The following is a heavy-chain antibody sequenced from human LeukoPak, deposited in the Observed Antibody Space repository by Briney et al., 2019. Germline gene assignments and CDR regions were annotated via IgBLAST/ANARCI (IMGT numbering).Heavy chain of an antibody. CDR3: ARVKTIYDSSGYYPT. CDR2: INPNSGGT. D-gene: IGHD3-22*01. CDR1: GYTFTGYY. Sequence: ASVKVSCKASGYTFTGYYMHWVRQAPGQGLEWMGRINPNSGGTNYAQRFQGRVTMTRYTSISTGYMELSRLRSDDTAVYYCARVKTIYDSSGYYPTWGQGTLVTVSS. V-gene: IGHV1-2*06. J-gene: IGHJ5*02.